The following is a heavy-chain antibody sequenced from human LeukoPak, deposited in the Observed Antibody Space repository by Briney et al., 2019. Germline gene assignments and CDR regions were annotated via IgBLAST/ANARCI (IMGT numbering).Heavy chain of an antibody. CDR2: IIPIFGTA. V-gene: IGHV1-69*13. Sequence: SVTVSFTASGGTFSIYAISWVRQAPGQGREWMGGIIPIFGTANYAQKFQGRVTITADESTSTAYMELSSLRSEDTAVYYCARGGVADPYYYYGMDVWGQGTTVTVSS. D-gene: IGHD6-19*01. CDR3: ARGGVADPYYYYGMDV. CDR1: GGTFSIYA. J-gene: IGHJ6*02.